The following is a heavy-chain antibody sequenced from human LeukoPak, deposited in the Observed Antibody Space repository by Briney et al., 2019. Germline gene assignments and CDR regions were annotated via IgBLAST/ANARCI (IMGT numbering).Heavy chain of an antibody. CDR3: ARQRGGYSYGYFDY. CDR1: GGSISSSSYY. J-gene: IGHJ4*02. V-gene: IGHV4-39*01. Sequence: PSETLSLTCTVSGGSISSSSYYWGWIRQPPGKGLEWIGSIYYSGSTYYNPPPKSRVTISVDTSKNQFSLKLSSVTAADTAVYYCARQRGGYSYGYFDYWGQGTLVTVSS. D-gene: IGHD5-18*01. CDR2: IYYSGST.